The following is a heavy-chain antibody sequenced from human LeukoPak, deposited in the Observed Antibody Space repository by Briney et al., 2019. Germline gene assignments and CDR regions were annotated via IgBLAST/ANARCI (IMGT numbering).Heavy chain of an antibody. V-gene: IGHV3-48*03. Sequence: KPGGPLRLSCAASGFTFSSYEMNWVRQAPGKGLEWVSYISSSGSTIYYADSVKGRFTISRDNAKNSLYLQMNILRAEDTAVYYCASRGWGGSYYFDYWGQGTLVTVSS. D-gene: IGHD1-26*01. CDR3: ASRGWGGSYYFDY. CDR1: GFTFSSYE. J-gene: IGHJ4*02. CDR2: ISSSGSTI.